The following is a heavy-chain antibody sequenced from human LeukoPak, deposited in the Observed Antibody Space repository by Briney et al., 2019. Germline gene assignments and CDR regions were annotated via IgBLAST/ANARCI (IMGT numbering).Heavy chain of an antibody. CDR1: GFTFSYYA. V-gene: IGHV3-30*04. Sequence: GRSLRLSCAASGFTFSYYAMHWVRQAPGKRLEWVAVISYDGNDKYYTDSVKGRFTISRDNSWNTVYLQMNSLRAEDTAVYYCARDSVSGMVTSSDYSGQGTLVTVSS. CDR3: ARDSVSGMVTSSDY. D-gene: IGHD2-21*02. CDR2: ISYDGNDK. J-gene: IGHJ4*02.